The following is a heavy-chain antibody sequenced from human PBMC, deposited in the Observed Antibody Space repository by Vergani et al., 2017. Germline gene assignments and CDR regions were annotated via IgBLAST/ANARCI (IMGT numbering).Heavy chain of an antibody. D-gene: IGHD6-13*01. J-gene: IGHJ6*02. V-gene: IGHV5-51*01. CDR1: GYSFTSYW. CDR2: IYPGDSDT. CDR3: ARHLNQYSSSSQNNYGMDV. Sequence: EVQLVQSGAEVKKPGESLKISCKGSGYSFTSYWIGWVRQMPGKGLEWMGIIYPGDSDTSYSPSFQGQVTISADKSISTAYLQWSSLKASDTAMYYCARHLNQYSSSSQNNYGMDVWGQGTTVTVSS.